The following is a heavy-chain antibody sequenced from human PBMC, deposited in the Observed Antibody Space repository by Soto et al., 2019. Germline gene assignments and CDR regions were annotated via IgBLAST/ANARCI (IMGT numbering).Heavy chain of an antibody. D-gene: IGHD3-3*01. CDR1: GFTFSNAW. J-gene: IGHJ3*02. Sequence: GGSLRLSCAASGFTFSNAWMSWVRQAPGKGLEWVGRIKSKTDCGTTDYAAPVKSRFTNSRDDSKKTLYLQMNSLKTEDTAVYNCTTDWYGIFGVVSSGEDAFDIWGQGTMVTVSS. V-gene: IGHV3-15*01. CDR2: IKSKTDCGTT. CDR3: TTDWYGIFGVVSSGEDAFDI.